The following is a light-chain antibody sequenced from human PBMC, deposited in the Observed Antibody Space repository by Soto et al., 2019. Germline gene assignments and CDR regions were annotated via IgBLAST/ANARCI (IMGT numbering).Light chain of an antibody. CDR2: GGS. V-gene: IGKV3-20*01. CDR3: QLYRT. J-gene: IGKJ1*01. Sequence: ENVLTQSPDTLSLSPGDSATLSCRASQSFKSSYLAWYQQKPGQAPNLLIHGGSTRATGISDRFSGSGSGTDFTLTISRLEPEDFAVYYCQLYRTFGQGTKVDI. CDR1: QSFKSSY.